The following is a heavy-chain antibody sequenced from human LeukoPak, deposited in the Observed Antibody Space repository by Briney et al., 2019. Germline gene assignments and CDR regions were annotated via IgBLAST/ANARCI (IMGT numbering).Heavy chain of an antibody. J-gene: IGHJ4*02. CDR2: ISTSSIYI. Sequence: GGSLRLSCAASGFTFSSYSMNWVRQAPGKGLEWVSSISTSSIYIYYADSVKGRFTISRDNAKNSLYLQMNSLRAEDTAVYYCAREATNYDDHTMMIWGQGTLVTVSS. CDR3: AREATNYDDHTMMI. D-gene: IGHD4-17*01. V-gene: IGHV3-21*01. CDR1: GFTFSSYS.